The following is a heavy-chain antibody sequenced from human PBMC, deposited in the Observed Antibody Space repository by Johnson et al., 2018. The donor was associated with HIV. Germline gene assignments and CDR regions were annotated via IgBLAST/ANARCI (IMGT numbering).Heavy chain of an antibody. J-gene: IGHJ3*01. CDR1: GFTVSSNY. Sequence: VQLVESGGGLVQPGGSLRLSCAASGFTVSSNYMNWVRQAPGKGLEWVSVIYSGGSTFYADSVKGRFTISRDNSKNTLYLQMNNLRAEDTAVYYWAKGGEVWYGAFDFWGQRTMAIVSS. CDR2: IYSGGST. CDR3: AKGGEVWYGAFDF. D-gene: IGHD6-13*01. V-gene: IGHV3-66*01.